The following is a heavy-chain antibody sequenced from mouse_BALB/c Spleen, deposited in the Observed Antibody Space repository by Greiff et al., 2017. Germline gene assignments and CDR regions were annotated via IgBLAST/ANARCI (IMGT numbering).Heavy chain of an antibody. Sequence: EVKLQESGPGLVKPSQSLSLTCTVTGYSITSDYAWNWIRQFPGNKLEWMGYISYSGSTSYNPSLKSRISITRDTSKNQFFLQLNSVTTEDTATYYCARSGDYGDYYAMDYWGQGTSVTVSS. CDR3: ARSGDYGDYYAMDY. V-gene: IGHV3-2*02. D-gene: IGHD2-4*01. J-gene: IGHJ4*01. CDR1: GYSITSDYA. CDR2: ISYSGST.